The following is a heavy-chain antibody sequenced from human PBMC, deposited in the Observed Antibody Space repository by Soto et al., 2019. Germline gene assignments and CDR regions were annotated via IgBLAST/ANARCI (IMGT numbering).Heavy chain of an antibody. CDR1: GGSINNYY. CDR2: VYYTGST. CDR3: ARYSPPKKSYDSNPGWFDP. D-gene: IGHD3-22*01. J-gene: IGHJ5*02. Sequence: SETLSLTCTVSGGSINNYYWTWIRQPPGKGLEWIGYVYYTGSTSYNPSLKSRVTISLDTSMNQFSLTLNSVTAADTAMYFCARYSPPKKSYDSNPGWFDPWGQGTLVTVSS. V-gene: IGHV4-59*01.